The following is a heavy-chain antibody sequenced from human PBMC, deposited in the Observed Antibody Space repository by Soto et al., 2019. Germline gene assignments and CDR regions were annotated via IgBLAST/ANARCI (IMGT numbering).Heavy chain of an antibody. CDR3: VAHLYCGYDCYQNVYDV. V-gene: IGHV3-48*01. Sequence: GGSLRLSCAASGFTFSSYSMNWVRQAPGKGLEWVSYISSSSSTIYYADSVKGRFTISRDNAKNSLYLQMNSLRADDTAVYYCVAHLYCGYDCYQNVYDVWGRGKLVTVSS. CDR1: GFTFSSYS. J-gene: IGHJ3*01. D-gene: IGHD2-21*02. CDR2: ISSSSSTI.